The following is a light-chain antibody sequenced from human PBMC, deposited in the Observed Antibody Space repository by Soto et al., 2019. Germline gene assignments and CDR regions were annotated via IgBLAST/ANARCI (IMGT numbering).Light chain of an antibody. V-gene: IGKV3-11*01. CDR2: DAS. J-gene: IGKJ4*01. CDR3: PQRRTWPT. Sequence: EIVLTQSPATLSLSRGERATLSCRASQSVSSYLAWYQQKPGQAPRLLIYDASNRATGIPARFSGSGSGTDFTLTISSLEPEEFAAYYCPQRRTWPTFRGGT. CDR1: QSVSSY.